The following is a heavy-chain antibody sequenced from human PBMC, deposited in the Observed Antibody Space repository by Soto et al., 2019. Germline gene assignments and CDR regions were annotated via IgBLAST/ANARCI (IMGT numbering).Heavy chain of an antibody. CDR1: GYTFTSYA. D-gene: IGHD2-15*01. CDR3: ARIGYCSGGSCHNWFDP. CDR2: INAGNGNT. V-gene: IGHV1-3*01. J-gene: IGHJ5*02. Sequence: ASVKVSCKASGYTFTSYAMHLVRQAPGQRLEWMGWINAGNGNTKYSQKFQGRVTITRDTSASTAYMELSSLRSEDTAVYYCARIGYCSGGSCHNWFDPWGQGTLVTVSS.